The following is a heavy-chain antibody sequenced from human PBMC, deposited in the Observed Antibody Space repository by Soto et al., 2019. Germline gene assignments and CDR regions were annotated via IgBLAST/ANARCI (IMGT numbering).Heavy chain of an antibody. J-gene: IGHJ4*02. Sequence: SETLSLTCIVSGGSITRRSSYWAWIRQPPGKGLEWAGTFYDGNTYHNPSLRSRITIAVDTSKNQFSLKLNSVAAADTAFYYCATTRGLAVGGSFDYWGQGMLVTVSS. CDR2: FYDGNT. CDR3: ATTRGLAVGGSFDY. D-gene: IGHD3-10*01. V-gene: IGHV4-39*01. CDR1: GGSITRRSSY.